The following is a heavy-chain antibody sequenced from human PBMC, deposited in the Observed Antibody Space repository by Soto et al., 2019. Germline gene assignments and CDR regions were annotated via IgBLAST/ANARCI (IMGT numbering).Heavy chain of an antibody. J-gene: IGHJ4*02. CDR3: AKGVGSSGYYPCDY. CDR1: GFTFSRYA. V-gene: IGHV3-23*01. CDR2: SGDSA. D-gene: IGHD3-22*01. Sequence: EVQLLESGGGLVQPGGSLRLSCAASGFTFSRYAMSCVRQAPGKGLEWGLASGDSAYHADSVKGLFTISRDISKNKLYLEMNSLRAEDTAVYYCAKGVGSSGYYPCDYWGQGTLVTVSS.